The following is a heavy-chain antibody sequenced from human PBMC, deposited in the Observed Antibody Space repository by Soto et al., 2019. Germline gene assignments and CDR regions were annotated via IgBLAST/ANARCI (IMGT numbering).Heavy chain of an antibody. Sequence: SVKVSCKASGGTFSSYAISWVRQAPGQGLEWMGGIIPIFGTANYAQKFQGRVTITADESTSTAYMELSSLRSEDTAVYYCARGGLGPNITMVRGVIITGAPHYYYYGMDVWGQGTTVTVSS. D-gene: IGHD3-10*01. J-gene: IGHJ6*02. CDR3: ARGGLGPNITMVRGVIITGAPHYYYYGMDV. V-gene: IGHV1-69*13. CDR1: GGTFSSYA. CDR2: IIPIFGTA.